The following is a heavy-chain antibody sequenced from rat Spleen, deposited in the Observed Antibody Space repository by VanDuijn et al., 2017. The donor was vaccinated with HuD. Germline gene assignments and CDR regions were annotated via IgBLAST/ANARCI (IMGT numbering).Heavy chain of an antibody. Sequence: QVQLKESGPGLVQPSQTLSLTCTVSGLSLSSYDVHWVRQPPGKGLEWMGRMKYHGDTSYNSALISRLSISRDTSKSQVFLKMNSLQTEDTAMYFCARWKYTTDWFAYWGQGTLVTVSS. CDR3: ARWKYTTDWFAY. D-gene: IGHD1-6*01. V-gene: IGHV2-63*01. J-gene: IGHJ3*01. CDR2: MKYHGDT. CDR1: GLSLSSYD.